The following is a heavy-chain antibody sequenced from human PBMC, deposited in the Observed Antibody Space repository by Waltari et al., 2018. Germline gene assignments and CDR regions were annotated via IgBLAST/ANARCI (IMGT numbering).Heavy chain of an antibody. CDR3: ARGAVWYDSSFDY. D-gene: IGHD3-22*01. CDR1: GFTFTTYW. V-gene: IGHV3-7*04. Sequence: EVQLVESGGGLVQPGGSLRLSCAASGFTFTTYWMSWVRQAPGKGLEWVANIKQDGSEKYYVDSVKGRFTISRDNAKNSLYLQMNSLRVEDTAVYHCARGAVWYDSSFDYWGQGALVTVSS. CDR2: IKQDGSEK. J-gene: IGHJ4*02.